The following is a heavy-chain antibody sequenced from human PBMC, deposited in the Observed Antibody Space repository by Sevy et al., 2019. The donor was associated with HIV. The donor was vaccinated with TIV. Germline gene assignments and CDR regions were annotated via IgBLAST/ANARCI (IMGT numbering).Heavy chain of an antibody. J-gene: IGHJ2*01. CDR2: ISGSGGST. V-gene: IGHV3-23*01. CDR1: GFTCSSYA. D-gene: IGHD2-2*01. CDR3: AKDRAAAARYFDL. Sequence: GGSLRRSCAASGFTCSSYARSWVRQGPGKGLEWLSAISGSGGSTYYAVSIEGRFTISMDNSKITLYLQMNSRGAEATAVYYCAKDRAAAARYFDLWGRGTLLTVAS.